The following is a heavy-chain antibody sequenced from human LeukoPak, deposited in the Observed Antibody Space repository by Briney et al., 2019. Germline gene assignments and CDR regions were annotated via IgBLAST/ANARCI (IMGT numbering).Heavy chain of an antibody. Sequence: SETLSLTCAVYGGSFSGYYWSWIRQPPGKGLEWIGEINHSGSTNYNPSLKSRVTISVDTSKNQFSLKLSSVTAADTAVYYCARHGIVVRGGDAFDIWGQGTMVTVSS. CDR2: INHSGST. CDR3: ARHGIVVRGGDAFDI. CDR1: GGSFSGYY. D-gene: IGHD2-15*01. J-gene: IGHJ3*02. V-gene: IGHV4-34*01.